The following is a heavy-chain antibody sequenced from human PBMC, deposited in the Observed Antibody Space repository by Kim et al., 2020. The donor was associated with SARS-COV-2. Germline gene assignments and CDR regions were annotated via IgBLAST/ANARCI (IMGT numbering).Heavy chain of an antibody. CDR3: ARAGYSSGWYNRENYYYGMDV. V-gene: IGHV3-30*04. D-gene: IGHD6-19*01. Sequence: GGSLRLSCAASGFTFSSYAMHWVRQAPGKGLEWVAVISYDGSNKYYADSVKGRFTISRDNSKNTLYLQMNSLRAEDTAVYYCARAGYSSGWYNRENYYYGMDVWGQGTTVTSP. J-gene: IGHJ6*02. CDR2: ISYDGSNK. CDR1: GFTFSSYA.